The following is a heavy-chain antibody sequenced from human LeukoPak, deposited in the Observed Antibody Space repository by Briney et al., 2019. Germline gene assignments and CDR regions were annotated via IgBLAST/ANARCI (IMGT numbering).Heavy chain of an antibody. CDR3: AKDYRMIAFGGVIGIDAFDI. D-gene: IGHD3-16*02. Sequence: PGGSLRLSCAASGFTFSSYAMSWVRQAPGKGLEWVSAISGSGGSTYYADSVKGRFTISRDNSKNTLYLQMNSLRAEDTAVYYCAKDYRMIAFGGVIGIDAFDIWGQGTMVTVSS. J-gene: IGHJ3*02. CDR1: GFTFSSYA. CDR2: ISGSGGST. V-gene: IGHV3-23*01.